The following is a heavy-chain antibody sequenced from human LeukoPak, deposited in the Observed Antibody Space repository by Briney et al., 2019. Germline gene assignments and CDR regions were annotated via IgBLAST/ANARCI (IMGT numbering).Heavy chain of an antibody. CDR3: AKGIYSSGWSYFDY. D-gene: IGHD6-19*01. CDR1: GFTFSNSA. CDR2: ISGSGITT. V-gene: IGHV3-23*01. J-gene: IGHJ4*01. Sequence: GGSLRLSCAASGFTFSNSAMSWVRQAPGKGLEWVSTISGSGITTYYADSVKGRFTISRDHSKNTLYLQMNSLRAEDTAVYYCAKGIYSSGWSYFDYWGHGTLVTVSS.